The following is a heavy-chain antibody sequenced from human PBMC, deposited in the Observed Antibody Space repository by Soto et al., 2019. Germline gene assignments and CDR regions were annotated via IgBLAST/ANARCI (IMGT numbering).Heavy chain of an antibody. CDR1: GFTFSSYG. CDR3: ARDLTIFGVVTPYCMDV. Sequence: GGSLRLSCAASGFTFSSYGMHWVRQAPGKGLEWVAVIWYDGSNKYYADSVKGRFTISRDNSKNTLYLQMNSLRAEDTAVYYCARDLTIFGVVTPYCMDVWGQGTTVTVSS. D-gene: IGHD3-3*01. J-gene: IGHJ6*02. CDR2: IWYDGSNK. V-gene: IGHV3-33*01.